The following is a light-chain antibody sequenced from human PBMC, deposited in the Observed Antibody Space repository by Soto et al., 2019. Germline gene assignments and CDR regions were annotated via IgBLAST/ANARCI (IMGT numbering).Light chain of an antibody. CDR2: AAS. CDR3: QQLNSYPYT. V-gene: IGKV1-9*01. Sequence: DIQLTQSPSFLSASVGDRVTITCRTSQGINNYLAWYQQIPGKAPKLLIYAASTLQRGAPSRFSGSGSGTDFTLTISSLQPEDFATYYCQQLNSYPYTFGQGTKLEIK. J-gene: IGKJ2*01. CDR1: QGINNY.